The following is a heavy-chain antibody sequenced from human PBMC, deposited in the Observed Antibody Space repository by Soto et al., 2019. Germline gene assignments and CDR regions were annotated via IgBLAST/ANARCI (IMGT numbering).Heavy chain of an antibody. Sequence: QVQLVQSGAEVKKSGASVKVSCKASGYSVSDYFIQWVRQAPGQGLEWVAWINPKTAATNYAKKFQGRVSLTWDTSFSTAYMELTRLRPDDTAVYYSARIKWGLDYYNGMDVWGQGTTVIVSS. J-gene: IGHJ6*02. CDR2: INPKTAAT. CDR1: GYSVSDYF. D-gene: IGHD1-26*01. V-gene: IGHV1-2*02. CDR3: ARIKWGLDYYNGMDV.